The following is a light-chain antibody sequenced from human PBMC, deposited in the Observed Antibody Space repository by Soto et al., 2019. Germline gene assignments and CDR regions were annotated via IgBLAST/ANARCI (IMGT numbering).Light chain of an antibody. CDR1: QSVLYSSNNKNY. Sequence: DIVMTQSPDSLAVSLGERATINCKSSQSVLYSSNNKNYLAWYQQKPGQPPKLLIHWASTRKSGVPDRFSGNRSRADFTRTISRLQAEDVAVYYCQPYYSTPLTVSGGTKVEIK. CDR3: QPYYSTPLT. CDR2: WAS. V-gene: IGKV4-1*01. J-gene: IGKJ4*01.